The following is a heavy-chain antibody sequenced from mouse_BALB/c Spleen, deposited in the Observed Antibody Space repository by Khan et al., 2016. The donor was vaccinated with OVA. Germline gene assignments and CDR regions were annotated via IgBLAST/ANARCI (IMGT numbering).Heavy chain of an antibody. CDR2: LWSGGST. CDR1: GFSLTSYG. D-gene: IGHD2-1*01. V-gene: IGHV2-2*02. J-gene: IGHJ4*01. Sequence: QVQLQQSGPGLVQPSQSLSITCTVSGFSLTSYGVPWVRQSPGKGLECLGVLWSGGSTDYNSAFISRLTISKDNSKSQVFFKMNSLQANDTAIYYCARTYLSYGNYGDYYTMDYWGQGTSVTVSS. CDR3: ARTYLSYGNYGDYYTMDY.